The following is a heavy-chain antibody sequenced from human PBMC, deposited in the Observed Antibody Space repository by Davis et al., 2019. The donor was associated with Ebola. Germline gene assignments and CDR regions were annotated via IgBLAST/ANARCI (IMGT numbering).Heavy chain of an antibody. CDR1: GFTFSNAW. Sequence: PGGSLRLSCAASGFTFSNAWMSWVRQAPGKGLEWVGRIISKTDGGTTDYAAPVKGRFTISRDDSKNTLYLQMNSLKTEDTAVYYCTTAWLGYCSSTSCFDAFDIWGQGTMVTVSS. D-gene: IGHD2-2*01. CDR2: IISKTDGGTT. V-gene: IGHV3-15*01. J-gene: IGHJ3*02. CDR3: TTAWLGYCSSTSCFDAFDI.